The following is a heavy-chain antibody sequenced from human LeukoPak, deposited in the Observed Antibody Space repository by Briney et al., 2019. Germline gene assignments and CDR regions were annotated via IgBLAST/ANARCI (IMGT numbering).Heavy chain of an antibody. D-gene: IGHD5-12*01. CDR3: ARLRGETARGYSGYDMNYYYYYYMDV. Sequence: PSETLSLTCTLSGRSISSSTYYSGWIRQPPEKGLEWIGTIYYSGSTYYNPSLKSRVAISVDTSKNQFSLKLSSVTAADTAVYYCARLRGETARGYSGYDMNYYYYYYMDVWGKGTTVTVSS. V-gene: IGHV4-39*01. CDR1: GRSISSSTYY. CDR2: IYYSGST. J-gene: IGHJ6*03.